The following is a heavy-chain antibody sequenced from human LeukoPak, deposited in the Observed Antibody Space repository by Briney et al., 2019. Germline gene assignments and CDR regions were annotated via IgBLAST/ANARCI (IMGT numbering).Heavy chain of an antibody. V-gene: IGHV1-2*02. CDR3: ARGVLGVAAGDSFDY. Sequence: GASVKVSCKASGYTFTRYYMHCVRQAPGQGREWMGGFNQNSGGTTYAQKLQGRVTMIRDTSTSTAYMELSRLGSDDAAVYYCARGVLGVAAGDSFDYWGQGTLVTVSS. CDR2: FNQNSGGT. D-gene: IGHD6-13*01. J-gene: IGHJ4*02. CDR1: GYTFTRYY.